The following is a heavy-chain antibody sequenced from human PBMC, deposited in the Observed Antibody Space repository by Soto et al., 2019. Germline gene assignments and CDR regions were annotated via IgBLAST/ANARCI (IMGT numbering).Heavy chain of an antibody. V-gene: IGHV2-5*02. CDR3: ALTYYRSGSYYNVRWFDP. Sequence: QITLKESGPTLVKPTQTLTLTCTFSGFSLSTSGVGVGWIRQPPGKALEWLALIYWDDDKRYSPSLKSRLTITKDTSKNQVVLTMTNMDPVDTATYYCALTYYRSGSYYNVRWFDPWGQGTLVTVSS. D-gene: IGHD3-10*01. CDR1: GFSLSTSGVG. J-gene: IGHJ5*02. CDR2: IYWDDDK.